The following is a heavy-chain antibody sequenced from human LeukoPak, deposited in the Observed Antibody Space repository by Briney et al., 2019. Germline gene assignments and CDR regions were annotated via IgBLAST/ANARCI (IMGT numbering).Heavy chain of an antibody. Sequence: PGGSLRLSCVASGFSFSTTYWMTWARQAPGKGLEWVANIKQDGSKKYYVDSVKGRFTISRDNAENSLYLQMNSLRVEDTAVYYCATDPSWESDAFDIWGQGTMVTVSS. CDR2: IKQDGSKK. D-gene: IGHD1-26*01. J-gene: IGHJ3*02. V-gene: IGHV3-7*01. CDR3: ATDPSWESDAFDI. CDR1: GFSFSTTYW.